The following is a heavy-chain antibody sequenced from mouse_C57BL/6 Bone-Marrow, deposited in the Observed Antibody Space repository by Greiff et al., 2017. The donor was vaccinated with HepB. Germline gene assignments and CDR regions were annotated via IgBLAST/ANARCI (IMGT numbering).Heavy chain of an antibody. D-gene: IGHD4-1*01. CDR3: AKRSWVDY. CDR1: GYTFTSYG. V-gene: IGHV5-6*02. Sequence: DVMLLESGADLVKPGGSLKLSCAASGYTFTSYGMSWVRQTPDKRLEWVATISSGGSYTYYPDSVKGRFTISRDNATNTMYLQMSSLTSEDKAVWYCAKRSWVDYWGQGAAVTVST. J-gene: IGHJ2*01. CDR2: ISSGGSYT.